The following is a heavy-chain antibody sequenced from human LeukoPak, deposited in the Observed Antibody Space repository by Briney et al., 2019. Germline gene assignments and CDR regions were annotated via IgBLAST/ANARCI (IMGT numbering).Heavy chain of an antibody. J-gene: IGHJ5*02. CDR2: IYYSGST. CDR1: GGSISSGDYY. V-gene: IGHV4-30-4*08. D-gene: IGHD3-10*01. CDR3: ARHGGSGSYNWFDP. Sequence: SQTLSLTCTVSGGSISSGDYYWSWIRQPPGKGLEWIGYIYYSGSTNYNPSLKSRVTISVDMSKNQFSLKLSSVTAADTAVYYCARHGGSGSYNWFDPWGQGTLVTVSS.